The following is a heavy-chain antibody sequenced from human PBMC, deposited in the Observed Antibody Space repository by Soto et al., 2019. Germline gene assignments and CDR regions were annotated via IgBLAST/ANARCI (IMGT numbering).Heavy chain of an antibody. J-gene: IGHJ4*02. CDR1: GGSISSGGHY. CDR2: IYHSGSA. V-gene: IGHV4-31*03. D-gene: IGHD3-22*01. Sequence: TLCLTCTVSGGSISSGGHYWNWIREHPGKGLEWIGYIYHSGSAYYNPSLKSRVTISVDTSKNQFSLKLSSVTAADTAVYYCARRYYYDRSGYYYFDYWGQGTLVTVYS. CDR3: ARRYYYDRSGYYYFDY.